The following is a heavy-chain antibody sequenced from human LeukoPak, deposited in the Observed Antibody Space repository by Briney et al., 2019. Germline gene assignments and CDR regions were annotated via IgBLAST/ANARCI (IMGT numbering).Heavy chain of an antibody. J-gene: IGHJ4*02. CDR2: MNHSGIT. D-gene: IGHD3-3*01. CDR3: ARAYYDFWSGPRPIDS. CDR1: GGSISSSSYY. Sequence: SETLSLTCTVSGGSISSSSYYWSWIRQPPGKGLEWIGEMNHSGITNYNPSLKSRVTISIDTSKNQFSLKVISVTAADTAVYYCARAYYDFWSGPRPIDSWGQGTLVTVSS. V-gene: IGHV4-39*07.